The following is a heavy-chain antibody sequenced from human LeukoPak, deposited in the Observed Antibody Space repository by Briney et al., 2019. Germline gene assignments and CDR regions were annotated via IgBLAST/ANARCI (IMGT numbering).Heavy chain of an antibody. D-gene: IGHD6-13*01. CDR1: GFTFSPYW. V-gene: IGHV3-7*01. CDR3: ARDSAGNDY. Sequence: GGSLRLSCAASGFTFSPYWMSWVRQAPGKGLEWVANIKQDGSEKYYVDSVEGRFTISRDNAKNSLYLQMNSLRAEDTAMYYCARDSAGNDYWGQGTLVTVSS. CDR2: IKQDGSEK. J-gene: IGHJ4*02.